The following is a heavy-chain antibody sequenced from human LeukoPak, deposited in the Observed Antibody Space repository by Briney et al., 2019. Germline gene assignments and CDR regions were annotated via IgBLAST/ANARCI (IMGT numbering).Heavy chain of an antibody. CDR1: GDTFSIYA. J-gene: IGHJ4*02. Sequence: SVKVSCKASGDTFSIYAISWVRQAPGQGLECMGGIIPTLGTANYAQKFQGRVTITADESTSTAYMELSSLRSEDTAVYYCASRGYCSSTSCYVPFDYWGQGTLVTVSS. D-gene: IGHD2-2*01. CDR2: IIPTLGTA. CDR3: ASRGYCSSTSCYVPFDY. V-gene: IGHV1-69*01.